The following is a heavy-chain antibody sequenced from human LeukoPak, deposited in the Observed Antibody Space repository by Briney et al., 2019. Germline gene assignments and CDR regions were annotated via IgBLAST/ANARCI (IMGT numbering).Heavy chain of an antibody. J-gene: IGHJ4*02. CDR2: IYYSGST. CDR3: ARRLGGSGSYYY. CDR1: GGSISSYY. D-gene: IGHD3-10*01. Sequence: SETLSLTCTVSGGSISSYYWNWIRQPPGKGLEWIGYIYYSGSTNYNPSLKSRVTISVDTSKNQFSLKLRSVTAADTAVYYCARRLGGSGSYYYWGQGTLVTASS. V-gene: IGHV4-59*08.